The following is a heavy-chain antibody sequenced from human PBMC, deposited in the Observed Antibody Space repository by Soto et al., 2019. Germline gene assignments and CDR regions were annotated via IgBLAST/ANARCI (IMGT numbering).Heavy chain of an antibody. J-gene: IGHJ4*02. V-gene: IGHV4-31*03. Sequence: PSETLSLTCTVSGGSISSGGYYWSWIRQHPGKGLEWIGYIYYSGSTYYNPSLKSRVTISVDTSKNQFSLKLSSVTAADTAVYYCARGGPPLTYMVRGGIFNWAQGTLVTVSS. CDR2: IYYSGST. D-gene: IGHD3-10*01. CDR1: GGSISSGGYY. CDR3: ARGGPPLTYMVRGGIFN.